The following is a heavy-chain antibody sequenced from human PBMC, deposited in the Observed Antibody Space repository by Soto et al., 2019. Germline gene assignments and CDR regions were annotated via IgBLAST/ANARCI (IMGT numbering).Heavy chain of an antibody. Sequence: QVQLVQSGAEVKKPGASVKVSCKASGYTFTSYAMHWVRQAPGQRLEWMGWINAGNGNTKYSQKFQGRVTITRDTSASKAYVELSSLRSEDTAVYYCAGGSWGGGYSYLPDYWGQGTLVTVSS. CDR1: GYTFTSYA. J-gene: IGHJ4*02. D-gene: IGHD5-18*01. CDR3: AGGSWGGGYSYLPDY. CDR2: INAGNGNT. V-gene: IGHV1-3*01.